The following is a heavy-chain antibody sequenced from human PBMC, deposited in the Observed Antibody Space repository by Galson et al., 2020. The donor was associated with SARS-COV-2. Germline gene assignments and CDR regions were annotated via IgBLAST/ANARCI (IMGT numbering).Heavy chain of an antibody. CDR2: IWYDVRNK. Sequence: GGSLRLSCAASGFIFSSYGMHWVRQAPGKGLEWVAVIWYDVRNKYYADSVKGRFTISRDNSKNTLYLQMNSLRAEDTAVYYCAKNRDCSSTSCYLDYWGQGTLVTVSS. CDR3: AKNRDCSSTSCYLDY. J-gene: IGHJ4*02. CDR1: GFIFSSYG. V-gene: IGHV3-33*06. D-gene: IGHD2-2*01.